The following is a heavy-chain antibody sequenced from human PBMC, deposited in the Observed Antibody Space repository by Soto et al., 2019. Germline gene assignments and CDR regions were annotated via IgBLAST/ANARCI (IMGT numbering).Heavy chain of an antibody. CDR2: IYYSGST. CDR1: GGSSVNFY. V-gene: IGHV4-59*01. CDR3: AREGNYYGMDI. Sequence: SVPIPLTSPVSGGSSVNFYWSWIRPPPGKGLEWIGYIYYSGSTNYNPSLKSRVTISVDTSKNQFSLKLSSVTAADTAVYYCAREGNYYGMDICGQGPTVTVSS. J-gene: IGHJ6*01.